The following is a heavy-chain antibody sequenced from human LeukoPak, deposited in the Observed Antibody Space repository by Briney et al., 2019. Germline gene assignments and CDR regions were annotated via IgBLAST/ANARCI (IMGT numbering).Heavy chain of an antibody. V-gene: IGHV3-74*01. Sequence: TGGSLRLPCAVSGFTISSYWMHWVRQAPGKGLVWVSRINSVGSYTNYADSVKGRFTISRDNGKNTLYLQMNSLRAEDTAVYYCARGYCSNTSCNYYYAMDVWGQGTTVTVSS. D-gene: IGHD2-2*01. CDR1: GFTISSYW. CDR2: INSVGSYT. J-gene: IGHJ6*02. CDR3: ARGYCSNTSCNYYYAMDV.